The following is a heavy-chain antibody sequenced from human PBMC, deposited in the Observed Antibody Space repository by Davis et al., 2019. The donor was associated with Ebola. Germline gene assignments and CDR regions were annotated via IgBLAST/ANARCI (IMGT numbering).Heavy chain of an antibody. CDR3: TRGKWFDP. J-gene: IGHJ5*02. CDR2: ISAYNGDT. Sequence: AASVKVSCKASGYTFTSFGFTWVRQAPGHGLEWVGWISAYNGDTYYAQKLQGRVTMTTDASTSTAYMELSRLRSDDTAMYYCTRGKWFDPWGQGTLVAVSS. CDR1: GYTFTSFG. V-gene: IGHV1-18*01.